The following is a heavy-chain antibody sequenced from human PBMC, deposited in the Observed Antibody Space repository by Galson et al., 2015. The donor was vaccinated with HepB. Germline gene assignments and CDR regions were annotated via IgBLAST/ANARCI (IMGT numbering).Heavy chain of an antibody. J-gene: IGHJ5*02. CDR1: GFIFSNSA. Sequence: SVKVSCKASGFIFSNSAVQWVRQARGQRLEWIGWIVVGSGKTNYAQNFQERLSITRDMSTTTAYMELSSLGSEDTAVYYCATVSGVSSVGPINWFDPWGQGTLVTVSS. CDR3: ATVSGVSSVGPINWFDP. V-gene: IGHV1-58*01. CDR2: IVVGSGKT. D-gene: IGHD3-10*01.